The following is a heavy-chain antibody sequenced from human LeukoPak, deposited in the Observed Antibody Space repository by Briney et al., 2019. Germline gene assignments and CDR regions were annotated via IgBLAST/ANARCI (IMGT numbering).Heavy chain of an antibody. CDR2: IRSKAYGGTT. CDR3: TRVRVYYYDSSGYPDY. J-gene: IGHJ4*02. Sequence: GGSLRLSCTASGFTFGDYAMSWVRQAPGKGLEWVGFIRSKAYGGTTEYAASVKGRFTISRDDSKSIAYLQMNSLKTEDTAVYYCTRVRVYYYDSSGYPDYWGQGTLVTVSS. CDR1: GFTFGDYA. V-gene: IGHV3-49*04. D-gene: IGHD3-22*01.